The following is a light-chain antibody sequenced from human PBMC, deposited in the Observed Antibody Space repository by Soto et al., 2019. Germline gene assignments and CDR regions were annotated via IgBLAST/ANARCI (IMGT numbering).Light chain of an antibody. CDR1: QSVSSSY. Sequence: EIVLTQSPGTLSLSPGERATLSCRASQSVSSSYLAWYQQKPGQAPRLLIYGASNRATGIPDRFSSSGSGTDFTITISRLEPEDVAVYFCQQYNNSPEYTFGQGTKLEIK. CDR2: GAS. CDR3: QQYNNSPEYT. V-gene: IGKV3-20*01. J-gene: IGKJ2*01.